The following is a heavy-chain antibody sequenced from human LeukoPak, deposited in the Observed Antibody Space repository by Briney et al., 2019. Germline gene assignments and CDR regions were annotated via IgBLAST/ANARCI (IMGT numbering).Heavy chain of an antibody. V-gene: IGHV3-30*04. D-gene: IGHD3-22*01. CDR2: ISYDGSNK. J-gene: IGHJ4*02. CDR3: ARDRHDSSGSPDPFDY. CDR1: GFTFSSYA. Sequence: GSLRLSCAASGFTFSSYAMHWVRQAPGKGLEWVAVISYDGSNKYYADSVKGRFTISRDNAKNSLYLQMNSLRAEDTAVYYCARDRHDSSGSPDPFDYWGQGTLVTVSS.